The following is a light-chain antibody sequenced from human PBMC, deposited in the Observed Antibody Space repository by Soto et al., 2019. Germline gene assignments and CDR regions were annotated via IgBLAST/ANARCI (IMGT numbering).Light chain of an antibody. CDR2: DAS. CDR1: QSVSSY. J-gene: IGKJ5*01. CDR3: QQYNNWPPIT. V-gene: IGKV3-11*01. Sequence: EIVLTQSPATLSLSPGERATLSCRASQSVSSYLAWYQQKPGQAPRLLIYDASNRATGIPARFSGSGSGTDFTLTISSLEPEDFAVYYCQQYNNWPPITFGQGIRLEIK.